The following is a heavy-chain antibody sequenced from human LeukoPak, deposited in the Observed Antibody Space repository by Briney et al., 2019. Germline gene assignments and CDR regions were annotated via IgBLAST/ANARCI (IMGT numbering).Heavy chain of an antibody. V-gene: IGHV3-7*05. J-gene: IGHJ3*02. Sequence: PGGSLRLSCAASGFTFSWHWMSWVRQAPGKGLEWVANIKQDGSEKYYVDSVKGRFTISRDNAKNSLYLQMNSLRAEDTAVYYCARDFSAFDIWGQGTMVTVSS. CDR2: IKQDGSEK. CDR3: ARDFSAFDI. CDR1: GFTFSWHW. D-gene: IGHD3-3*01.